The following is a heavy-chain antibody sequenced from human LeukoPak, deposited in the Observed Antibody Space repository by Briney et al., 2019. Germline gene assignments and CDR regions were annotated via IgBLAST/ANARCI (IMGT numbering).Heavy chain of an antibody. V-gene: IGHV4-59*08. CDR2: IYYSGST. D-gene: IGHD6-13*01. CDR1: GGSISSYY. CDR3: ARLIAAAGTRYDY. Sequence: PSETLSLTCTVSGGSISSYYWSWIRQPPGKGLEWIGYIYYSGSTNYNPSLKSRVTISVDTSKNQFSLKLSSVTAADTAVYYCARLIAAAGTRYDYWGQGTLVTVSS. J-gene: IGHJ4*02.